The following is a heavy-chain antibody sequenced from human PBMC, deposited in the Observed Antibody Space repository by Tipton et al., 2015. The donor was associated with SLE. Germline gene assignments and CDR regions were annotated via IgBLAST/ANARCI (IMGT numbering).Heavy chain of an antibody. CDR2: MNWNGGST. Sequence: SLRLSCAASGVTFSGSAIHWVRPASGKGLEWVSGMNWNGGSTGYADSVKGRFTISRDNAKNSLYLQMNSLRADDTGLYYCARDGSTSGWCSEYYGLDVWGQGTTVTVSS. J-gene: IGHJ6*02. CDR1: GVTFSGSA. CDR3: ARDGSTSGWCSEYYGLDV. D-gene: IGHD6-19*01. V-gene: IGHV3-20*04.